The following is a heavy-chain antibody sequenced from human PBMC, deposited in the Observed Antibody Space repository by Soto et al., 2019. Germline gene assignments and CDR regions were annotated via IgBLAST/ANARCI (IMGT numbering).Heavy chain of an antibody. CDR2: ISSSSSYI. CDR3: ARDLTAMVSGAYYYYYGMDV. Sequence: GGSLRLSCAASGFTFSSYSMNWVRQAPGKGLEWVSSISSSSSYIYYADSVKGRFTISRDNAKNSLYLQMNSLRAEDTAVYYCARDLTAMVSGAYYYYYGMDVWGQGT. J-gene: IGHJ6*02. D-gene: IGHD5-18*01. V-gene: IGHV3-21*01. CDR1: GFTFSSYS.